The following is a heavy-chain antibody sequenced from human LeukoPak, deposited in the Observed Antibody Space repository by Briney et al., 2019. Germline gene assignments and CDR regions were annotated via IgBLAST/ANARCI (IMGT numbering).Heavy chain of an antibody. CDR1: GFTFSSYA. D-gene: IGHD5-18*01. Sequence: PGGSLRLSCAASGFTFSSYAMSWVRQAPGKGLEWVSAISGSGGSTYYADSVKGRFTISRDNSKNTLYLQMNSLRAEDTAVYYCAKGRWSDVDTAMVTRYFDYWGQGTLVTVSS. J-gene: IGHJ4*02. V-gene: IGHV3-23*01. CDR2: ISGSGGST. CDR3: AKGRWSDVDTAMVTRYFDY.